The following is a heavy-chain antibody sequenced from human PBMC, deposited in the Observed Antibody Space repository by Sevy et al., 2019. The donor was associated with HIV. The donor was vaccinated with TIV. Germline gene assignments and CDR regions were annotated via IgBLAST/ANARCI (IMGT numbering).Heavy chain of an antibody. V-gene: IGHV3-53*01. J-gene: IGHJ4*02. CDR2: IYSGGST. CDR3: ARFSSGWYGGHFDY. D-gene: IGHD6-19*01. Sequence: GGSLRLSCAASGFTVSSNFMSWVRQAPGKGLEWVSVIYSGGSTYYADSVKGRFTISRDNSKNTLYLQMNSLRAEDTAVYYCARFSSGWYGGHFDYWGQGTLVTVSS. CDR1: GFTVSSNF.